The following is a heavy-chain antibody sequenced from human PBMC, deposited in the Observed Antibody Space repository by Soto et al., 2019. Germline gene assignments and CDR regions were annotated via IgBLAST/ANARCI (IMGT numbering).Heavy chain of an antibody. V-gene: IGHV3-23*01. Sequence: GGSLRLSCAASGFTFSSTAMSWVRQAPGKGLEWVSGISASGDNTYYADSEKGRFTISRDNAKNSLYLQMNSLRAEDTAVYYCARSPIYYDSSGRWAFDIWGQGTMVTVSS. CDR2: ISASGDNT. CDR3: ARSPIYYDSSGRWAFDI. J-gene: IGHJ3*02. CDR1: GFTFSSTA. D-gene: IGHD3-22*01.